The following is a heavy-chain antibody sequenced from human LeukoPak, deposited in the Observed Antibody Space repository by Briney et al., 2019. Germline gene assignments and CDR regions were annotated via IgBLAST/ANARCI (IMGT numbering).Heavy chain of an antibody. CDR2: INNSGGTT. V-gene: IGHV3-23*01. CDR3: TGQTFRGRERSYSDS. D-gene: IGHD1-26*01. Sequence: GGSLRLSCVTSGFTFSTYAMTWVRQAPGKGPEWVSSINNSGGTTDYSDSVKGRFTVSRDNSKSTLYLQMESLRVEDTAVYYCTGQTFRGRERSYSDSWGQGTLVTVSS. CDR1: GFTFSTYA. J-gene: IGHJ4*02.